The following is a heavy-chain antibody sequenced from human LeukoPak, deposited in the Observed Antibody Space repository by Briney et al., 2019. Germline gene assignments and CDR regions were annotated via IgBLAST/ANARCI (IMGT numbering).Heavy chain of an antibody. CDR1: GFSFTNFW. CDR2: IYPGDSNT. CDR3: ATYSYTGGYYAFDI. Sequence: GESLKISCKASGFSFTNFWIGWVRQMPGKGLEWMGIIYPGDSNTQYTPSFQDQVTISADKSIATAYLQWSRLKASDTAMYYCATYSYTGGYYAFDIWGQGTMVTVSS. V-gene: IGHV5-51*01. D-gene: IGHD3-22*01. J-gene: IGHJ3*02.